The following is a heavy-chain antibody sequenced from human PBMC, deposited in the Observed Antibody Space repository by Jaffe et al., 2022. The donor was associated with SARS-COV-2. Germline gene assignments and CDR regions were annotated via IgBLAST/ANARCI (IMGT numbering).Heavy chain of an antibody. D-gene: IGHD2-2*02. CDR3: AAVSDQLLYLPYYYYGMDV. CDR1: GFTFTSSA. Sequence: QMQLVQSGPEVKKPGTSVKVSCKASGFTFTSSAMQWVRQARGQRLEWIGWIVVGSGNTNYAQKFQERVTITRDMSTSTAYMELSSLRSEDTAVYYCAAVSDQLLYLPYYYYGMDVWGQGTTVTVSS. V-gene: IGHV1-58*02. J-gene: IGHJ6*02. CDR2: IVVGSGNT.